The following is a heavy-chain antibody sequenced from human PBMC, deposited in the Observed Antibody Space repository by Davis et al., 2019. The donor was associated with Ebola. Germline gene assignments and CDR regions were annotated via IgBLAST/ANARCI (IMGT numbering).Heavy chain of an antibody. J-gene: IGHJ6*02. CDR2: IYYSGST. CDR3: ARSGGMITFGGVIALGYYYGMDV. V-gene: IGHV4-59*01. D-gene: IGHD3-16*02. CDR1: GGSISSYY. Sequence: GSLRLSCTVSGGSISSYYWSWIRQPPGKGLEWIGYIYYSGSTNYNPSLKSRVTISVDTSKNQFSLKLSSVTAADTAVYYCARSGGMITFGGVIALGYYYGMDVWGQGTTVTVSS.